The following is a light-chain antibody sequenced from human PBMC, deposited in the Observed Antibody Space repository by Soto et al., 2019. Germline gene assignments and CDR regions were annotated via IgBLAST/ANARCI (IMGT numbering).Light chain of an antibody. Sequence: DIQMTQSPSTLSAYVGDRVTITCRASQSINSWLAWYQQKPGKAPKLLIHKASSLESGVPSRFSGSGSGTEFTLTINSPQPDDFATYYCQQYNSYSALTFGGGTKVEIK. CDR1: QSINSW. CDR2: KAS. CDR3: QQYNSYSALT. V-gene: IGKV1-5*03. J-gene: IGKJ4*01.